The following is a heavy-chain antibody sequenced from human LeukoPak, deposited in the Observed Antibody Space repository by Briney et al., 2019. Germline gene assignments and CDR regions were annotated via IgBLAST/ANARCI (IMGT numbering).Heavy chain of an antibody. CDR3: AREVRVGATTAFDI. CDR1: GYTFTSYD. J-gene: IGHJ3*02. V-gene: IGHV1-8*03. CDR2: MNPNRGNT. D-gene: IGHD1-26*01. Sequence: GASVKVSFKASGYTFTSYDINWVRQATGQGLEWIGWMNPNRGNTGYPYKVQGRVTITRNNPITTAHTELTSFTSQDTAVYYCAREVRVGATTAFDIWGQGTMVTVSS.